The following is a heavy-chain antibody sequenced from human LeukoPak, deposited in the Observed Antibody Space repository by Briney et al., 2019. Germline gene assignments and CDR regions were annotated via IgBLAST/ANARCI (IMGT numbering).Heavy chain of an antibody. V-gene: IGHV3-33*01. J-gene: IGHJ4*02. CDR3: AREGGSGSLDY. CDR2: IWYDGSNK. Sequence: GGSLRLSCAASGFTFSSYGMHWVRQAPGKGLEWVAVIWYDGSNKYYADSVKGRFTISRDNSKNTLYLQMNSLRAEDTAVYYCAREGGSGSLDYWGQGTLVTVSS. CDR1: GFTFSSYG. D-gene: IGHD3-10*01.